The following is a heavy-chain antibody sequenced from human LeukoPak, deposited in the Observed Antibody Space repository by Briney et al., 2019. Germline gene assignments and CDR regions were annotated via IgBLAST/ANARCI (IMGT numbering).Heavy chain of an antibody. Sequence: PGGSLRLSCAASGFTFSNAWMSWVRQAPGKGLEWVGRIKSKTDGGTTDYAAPVKGRFTISRDDSKNTLYLQMNSLKTEDTAVYYCTTGPSGYDYYYYYGMDVWGKGTMVTVSS. CDR1: GFTFSNAW. J-gene: IGHJ6*04. D-gene: IGHD6-25*01. CDR3: TTGPSGYDYYYYYGMDV. V-gene: IGHV3-15*01. CDR2: IKSKTDGGTT.